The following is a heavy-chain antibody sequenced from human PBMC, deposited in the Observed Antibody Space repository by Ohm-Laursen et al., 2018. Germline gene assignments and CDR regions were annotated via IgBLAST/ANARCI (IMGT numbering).Heavy chain of an antibody. V-gene: IGHV4-59*12. J-gene: IGHJ4*02. CDR3: ARGSYCSSTSCSCDY. CDR1: GGSISSYY. Sequence: SETLSLTCTVSGGSISSYYWSWIRQPPGKGLEWIGYIYYSGSTNYNPSLKSRVTISVDTSKNQFSLKLSSVTAADTAVYYCARGSYCSSTSCSCDYWGQGTLVTVSS. D-gene: IGHD2-2*01. CDR2: IYYSGST.